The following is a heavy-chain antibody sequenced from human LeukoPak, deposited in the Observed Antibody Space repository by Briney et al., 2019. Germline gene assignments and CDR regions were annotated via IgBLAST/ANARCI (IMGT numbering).Heavy chain of an antibody. Sequence: PGGSLRLSCSASGFTFSNYAMSWVRQAPGKGLEWVSAISGSGGSTYYADSVKGRFTISRDNSKNTLYLQMNSLGAEDTAVYYCTKGRLGIDYWGQGTLVTVSS. D-gene: IGHD7-27*01. CDR2: ISGSGGST. CDR1: GFTFSNYA. V-gene: IGHV3-23*01. J-gene: IGHJ4*02. CDR3: TKGRLGIDY.